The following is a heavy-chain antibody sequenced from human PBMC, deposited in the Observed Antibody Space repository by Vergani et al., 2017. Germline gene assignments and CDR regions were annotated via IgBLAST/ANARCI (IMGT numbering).Heavy chain of an antibody. D-gene: IGHD6-13*01. CDR1: GGSFSGYY. CDR2: INHSGST. J-gene: IGHJ4*02. V-gene: IGHV4-34*01. Sequence: QVQLQQWGAGLLKPSETLSLTCAVYGGSFSGYYWSWIRQPPGKGLEWIGEINHSGSTNYNPSLKSRVTISVDTSKNQFSLKLSSVTAADTAVYYCARHVTYSSSWPFDYWGQGTLVTVSS. CDR3: ARHVTYSSSWPFDY.